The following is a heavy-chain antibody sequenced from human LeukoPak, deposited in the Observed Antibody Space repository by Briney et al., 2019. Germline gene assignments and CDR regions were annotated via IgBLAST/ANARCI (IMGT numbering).Heavy chain of an antibody. CDR2: IYYSGST. J-gene: IGHJ4*02. CDR3: ARETSSSATPTPYFDY. V-gene: IGHV4-59*12. Sequence: PSETLSLTCTVSGGSISSYYWSWIRQPPGKGLEWIGYIYYSGSTNYNPSLKSRVTISVDTSKNQFSLKLSSVTAADTAVYYCARETSSSATPTPYFDYWGQGTLVTVSS. CDR1: GGSISSYY. D-gene: IGHD2-2*01.